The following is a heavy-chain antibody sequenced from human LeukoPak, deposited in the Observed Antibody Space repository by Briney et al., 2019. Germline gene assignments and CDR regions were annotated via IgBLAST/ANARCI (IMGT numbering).Heavy chain of an antibody. D-gene: IGHD2-2*01. CDR2: IYSGGST. Sequence: GGSLRLSCAASGFTFSSYAMSWVRQAPGKGLEWVSVIYSGGSTYYADSVKGRFTISRDNSKNTLYLQMNSLRAEDTAVYYCAKLKKDIVVVPAAPAEYFQHWGQGTLVTVSS. J-gene: IGHJ1*01. CDR1: GFTFSSYA. CDR3: AKLKKDIVVVPAAPAEYFQH. V-gene: IGHV3-23*03.